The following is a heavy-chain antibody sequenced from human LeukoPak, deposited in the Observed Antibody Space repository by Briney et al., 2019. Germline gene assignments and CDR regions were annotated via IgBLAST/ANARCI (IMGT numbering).Heavy chain of an antibody. J-gene: IGHJ6*02. D-gene: IGHD3-10*01. CDR1: GFTVSTKY. V-gene: IGHV3-53*01. CDR2: IYSGGTT. Sequence: GSLRLSCGASGFTVSTKYMSWVRQAPGEGLEGGSVIYSGGTTYYTDYVTGRFTISRDNSKNTLYLQMNSLRAEDTAVYYCARPGSGSATGGMAVWGQGTTVIVSS. CDR3: ARPGSGSATGGMAV.